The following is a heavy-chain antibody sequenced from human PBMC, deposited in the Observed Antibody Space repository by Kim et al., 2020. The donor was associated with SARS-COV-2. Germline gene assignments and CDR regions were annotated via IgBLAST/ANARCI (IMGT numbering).Heavy chain of an antibody. V-gene: IGHV3-33*05. J-gene: IGHJ2*01. D-gene: IGHD4-17*01. CDR3: ARVDYGDLPGWYFDL. Sequence: GGSLRLSCAASGFTFSSYGMHWVRQAPGKGLEWVAVISYDGSNKYYADSVKGRFTISRDNSKNTLYLQMNSLRAEDTAVYYCARVDYGDLPGWYFDLWGRGTLVTVSS. CDR1: GFTFSSYG. CDR2: ISYDGSNK.